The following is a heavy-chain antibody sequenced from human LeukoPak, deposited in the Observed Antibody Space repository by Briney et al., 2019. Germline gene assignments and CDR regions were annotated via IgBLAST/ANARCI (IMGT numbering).Heavy chain of an antibody. D-gene: IGHD5-12*01. CDR2: ISSSGITI. V-gene: IGHV3-11*01. CDR3: ARDRSGFSGYDFFDY. CDR1: GFTFSDYY. Sequence: GGSLRLSCAASGFTFSDYYMTWIRQAPGKGLEWVSYISSSGITIYYADSVKGRFTISRDNAKKSLYLEMNSLRAEDTAVYYCARDRSGFSGYDFFDYWGQGTLVTVSS. J-gene: IGHJ4*02.